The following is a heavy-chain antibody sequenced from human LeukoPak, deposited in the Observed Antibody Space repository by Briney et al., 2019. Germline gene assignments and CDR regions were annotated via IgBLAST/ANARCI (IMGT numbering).Heavy chain of an antibody. J-gene: IGHJ4*02. Sequence: SVKVSCMASGGTFSSYAISWVRQAPGQGLEWMGRIIPIFGTANYAQKFQGRVTITTDESTSTAYMELSSLRSEDTAVYCCARAGVGATSPFGYWGQGTLVTVSS. CDR2: IIPIFGTA. V-gene: IGHV1-69*05. CDR1: GGTFSSYA. CDR3: ARAGVGATSPFGY. D-gene: IGHD1-26*01.